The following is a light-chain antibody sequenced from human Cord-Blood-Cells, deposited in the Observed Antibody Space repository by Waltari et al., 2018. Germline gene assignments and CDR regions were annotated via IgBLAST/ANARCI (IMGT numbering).Light chain of an antibody. CDR1: QSVLYSSNNKNY. Sequence: DIVMTQSPDSLAVSLGERATINCKSSQSVLYSSNNKNYLAWYQQKPGQPPKLLIYLASTRESGVPDRISGSGSGTDFTLTISSLQAEDVAVYYCQQYYSTPLTFGGGTKVEIK. CDR2: LAS. J-gene: IGKJ4*01. V-gene: IGKV4-1*01. CDR3: QQYYSTPLT.